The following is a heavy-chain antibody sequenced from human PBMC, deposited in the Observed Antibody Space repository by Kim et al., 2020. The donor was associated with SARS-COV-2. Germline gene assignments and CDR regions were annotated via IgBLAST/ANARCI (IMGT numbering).Heavy chain of an antibody. Sequence: ASVKVSCKASGYTFTSYDINWVRQATGQGLEWMGWMNPNSGNTGYAQKFQGRVTMTRNTSISTAYMELSSLGSEDTAVYYCARRLTRYYYGSGSYYYYYYGMDVWGQGTTVTVSS. CDR3: ARRLTRYYYGSGSYYYYYYGMDV. J-gene: IGHJ6*02. CDR1: GYTFTSYD. V-gene: IGHV1-8*01. CDR2: MNPNSGNT. D-gene: IGHD3-10*01.